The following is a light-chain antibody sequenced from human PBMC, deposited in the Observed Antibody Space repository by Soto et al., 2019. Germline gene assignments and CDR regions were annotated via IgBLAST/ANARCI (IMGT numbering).Light chain of an antibody. CDR2: GAS. Sequence: IGMTQSAATLSVSPGERANLSCRASQSVGTKLAWYQQTPGQAPRLLIYGASNRATGVPARISGSVSGTEFTLTIASLQSEDFAVYYCQQYSSRLWTFGQGTKVDNK. J-gene: IGKJ1*01. V-gene: IGKV3-15*01. CDR3: QQYSSRLWT. CDR1: QSVGTK.